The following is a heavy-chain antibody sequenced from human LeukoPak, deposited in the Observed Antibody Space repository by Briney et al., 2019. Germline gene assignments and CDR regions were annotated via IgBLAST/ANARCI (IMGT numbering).Heavy chain of an antibody. CDR1: GFTFSNYG. V-gene: IGHV3-33*06. CDR2: IWFDGIRK. J-gene: IGHJ3*02. Sequence: GRSLRLSCAASGFTFSNYGMHWVRQVPGKGLEWVAAIWFDGIRKYYADSVKGRFTISRDNSKNTLYLQMSSLRAEDTAVYYCVKESGFMVAPNSAFDIWGQGTMVTVSS. D-gene: IGHD4/OR15-4a*01. CDR3: VKESGFMVAPNSAFDI.